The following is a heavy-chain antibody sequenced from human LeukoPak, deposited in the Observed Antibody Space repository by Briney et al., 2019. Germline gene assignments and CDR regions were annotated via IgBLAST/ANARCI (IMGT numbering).Heavy chain of an antibody. D-gene: IGHD2-15*01. CDR1: GYTFTSYG. CDR2: ISAYNGNT. CDR3: ARGCSGGSCYQQGFYYYYYYGMDV. J-gene: IGHJ6*02. V-gene: IGHV1-18*01. Sequence: GASVKVSCKASGYTFTSYGISWVRQAPGQGLEWMGWISAYNGNTNYAQKLQGRVTMTTDTSTSTAYMELRSLRSDDTAVYYCARGCSGGSCYQQGFYYYYYYGMDVWGQGTTVTVSS.